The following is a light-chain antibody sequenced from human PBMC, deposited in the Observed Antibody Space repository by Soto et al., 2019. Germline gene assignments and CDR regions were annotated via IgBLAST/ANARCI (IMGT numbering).Light chain of an antibody. CDR1: STDVGVYKF. V-gene: IGLV2-14*01. Sequence: QSALTQPASVSGSPGQSIAISCSGTSTDVGVYKFVSWYQQHPGKVPKLMIYDISNRPSGVSSRFSGSKSGSTASLTISGLQAEDEADYYCSSLTSSSTYVFGTGTKVTVL. CDR2: DIS. J-gene: IGLJ1*01. CDR3: SSLTSSSTYV.